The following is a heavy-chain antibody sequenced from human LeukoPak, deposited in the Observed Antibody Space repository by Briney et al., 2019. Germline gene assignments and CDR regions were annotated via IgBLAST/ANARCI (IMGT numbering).Heavy chain of an antibody. Sequence: ASVKVSCKASGYTXTGYYMHGVRQAPGQGLEWMGWINPNSGGTNYAQKFQGRVTMTRDTSISAAYMELSRLRSDDTAVYYCARSSYDSSLRIDDFWGQGTLVTVSS. J-gene: IGHJ4*02. CDR3: ARSSYDSSLRIDDF. V-gene: IGHV1-2*02. CDR2: INPNSGGT. D-gene: IGHD3-22*01. CDR1: GYTXTGYY.